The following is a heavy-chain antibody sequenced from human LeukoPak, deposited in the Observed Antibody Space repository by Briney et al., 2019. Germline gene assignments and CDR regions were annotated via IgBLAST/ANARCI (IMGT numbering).Heavy chain of an antibody. CDR3: ARDQLWLCSGGSCHPFDY. J-gene: IGHJ4*02. D-gene: IGHD2-15*01. Sequence: ASVKVSCKASGYTFTSYGISWVRQAPGQGLEWMGWISAYNGNTNYAQKLQGRVTMTTDTSTSTAHMELRSLRSDDTAVYYCARDQLWLCSGGSCHPFDYWGQGTLVTVSS. CDR2: ISAYNGNT. CDR1: GYTFTSYG. V-gene: IGHV1-18*01.